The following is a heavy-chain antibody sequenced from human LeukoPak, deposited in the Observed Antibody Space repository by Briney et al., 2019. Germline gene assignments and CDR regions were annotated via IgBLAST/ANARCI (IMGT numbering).Heavy chain of an antibody. D-gene: IGHD3-22*01. V-gene: IGHV3-23*01. CDR3: ASHHYYDSSGLDDYFDS. CDR1: GFTFSSYA. CDR2: ISGSGGST. Sequence: GGSLRLSCAASGFTFSSYAMSWVRQAPGKGLEWVSAISGSGGSTYYADSVKGRFTISRDNSKNTLCLQMNSLRAEDTAIYYCASHHYYDSSGLDDYFDSWGQGTLVTVSS. J-gene: IGHJ4*02.